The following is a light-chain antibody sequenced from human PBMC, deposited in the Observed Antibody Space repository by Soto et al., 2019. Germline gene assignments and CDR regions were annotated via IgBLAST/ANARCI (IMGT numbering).Light chain of an antibody. CDR1: QGISSY. J-gene: IGKJ1*01. CDR3: QQTYSNLWT. V-gene: IGKV1-8*01. Sequence: AIRMTQYPSSFSASTGDRVTITCRASQGISSYLAWYQQKPGKAPKVLIYAASTLHTGVPSRFSGRGSGTDFTLTINYLQREDFADYFCQQTYSNLWTFGQGTKVDIK. CDR2: AAS.